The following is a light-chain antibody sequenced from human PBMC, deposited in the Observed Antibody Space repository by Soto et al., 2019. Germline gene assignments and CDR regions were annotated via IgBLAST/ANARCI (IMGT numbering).Light chain of an antibody. J-gene: IGKJ1*01. CDR2: GAS. CDR1: QSVSSSY. V-gene: IGKV3-20*01. CDR3: QQYGSSPWT. Sequence: EIVLTQSPGTLSLSPGERATLSCRASQSVSSSYLAWYQQKPGQAPRLLIYGASSRATGIPDRFSGSGSGTDFTLSMSRLEPEDLAVYYCQQYGSSPWTFGQGTKVDIK.